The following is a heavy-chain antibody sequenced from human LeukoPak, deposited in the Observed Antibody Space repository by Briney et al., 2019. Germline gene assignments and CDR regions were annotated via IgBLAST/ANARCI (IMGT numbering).Heavy chain of an antibody. V-gene: IGHV3-48*03. CDR1: GFTFSSYE. CDR3: ARSYSYGSTGIQH. D-gene: IGHD5-18*01. CDR2: ISSSGSTI. J-gene: IGHJ1*01. Sequence: QPGGSLRLSCAASGFTFSSYEMNWVRQAPGKGLEWVSYISSSGSTIYYADSVKGRFTISRDNAKNSLYLQMNSLRAEDTAVYYCARSYSYGSTGIQHWGQGTLVTVSS.